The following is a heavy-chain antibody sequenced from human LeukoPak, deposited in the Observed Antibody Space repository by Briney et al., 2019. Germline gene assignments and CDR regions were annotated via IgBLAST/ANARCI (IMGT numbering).Heavy chain of an antibody. V-gene: IGHV3-30*02. D-gene: IGHD6-19*01. Sequence: HPGGSLRLSCTASGFTFSSYGMHWVRQAPGKGLDWVAFLTYDGTNKYYADSVRGRFTISRDNSKNTLYLQMNSLRTEDTAVYYCATTLGSGWKFDYWGQGTLVTVSS. J-gene: IGHJ4*02. CDR3: ATTLGSGWKFDY. CDR2: LTYDGTNK. CDR1: GFTFSSYG.